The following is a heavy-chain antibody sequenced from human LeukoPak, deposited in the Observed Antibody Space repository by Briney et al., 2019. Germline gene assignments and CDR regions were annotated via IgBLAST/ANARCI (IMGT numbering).Heavy chain of an antibody. D-gene: IGHD2-15*01. CDR1: GFTFSDAW. J-gene: IGHJ4*02. Sequence: GGSLRLSCVGSGFTFSDAWMSWVRQAPGKGLEWVGRIKSKSDGGTIDYAAPVKGRFTISRDDSRNTLYLQMNSLKTEDSAVYYCTTRRQDGWWGQGTLDTVS. CDR2: IKSKSDGGTI. V-gene: IGHV3-15*01. CDR3: TTRRQDGW.